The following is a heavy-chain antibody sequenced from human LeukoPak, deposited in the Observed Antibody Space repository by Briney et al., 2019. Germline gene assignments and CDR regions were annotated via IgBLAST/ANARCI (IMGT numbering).Heavy chain of an antibody. CDR3: ARGSAAMATLDY. J-gene: IGHJ4*02. Sequence: PSQTLSLTCTVSGGSISGGGYYWSWIRQHPGKGLEWIGYIYYSGSTYYNPSLKSRVTISVDTSKNQFSLKLSSVTAADTAVYYCARGSAAMATLDYWGQGTLVTVSS. CDR2: IYYSGST. CDR1: GGSISGGGYY. V-gene: IGHV4-31*03. D-gene: IGHD5-18*01.